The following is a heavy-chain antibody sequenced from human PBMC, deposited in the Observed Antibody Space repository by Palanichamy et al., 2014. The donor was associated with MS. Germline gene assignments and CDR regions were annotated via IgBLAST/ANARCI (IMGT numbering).Heavy chain of an antibody. V-gene: IGHV2-70*04. Sequence: QVTLKESGPALVKPTQTLTLTCTFSGFSLTTSGMRVSWIRQPPGKALEWLARIDWDDDKFYSTSLKTRLTISKDTSKKQVVLTMTNMDPVDTATYYCARIRGNDIYGMDVWGQGTTVAVSS. D-gene: IGHD1-1*01. J-gene: IGHJ6*02. CDR2: IDWDDDK. CDR1: GFSLTTSGMR. CDR3: ARIRGNDIYGMDV.